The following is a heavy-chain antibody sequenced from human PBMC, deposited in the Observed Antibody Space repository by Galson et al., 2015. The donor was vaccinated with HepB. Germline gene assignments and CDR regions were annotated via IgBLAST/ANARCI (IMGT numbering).Heavy chain of an antibody. V-gene: IGHV1-3*01. CDR3: ARGGGPSAPDILTSYTNWFGP. CDR1: GYTFTTYA. D-gene: IGHD3-9*01. CDR2: INAGNGNT. J-gene: IGHJ5*02. Sequence: SVKVSCKASGYTFTTYAMNWVRQAPGQRLEWMGWINAGNGNTNSSQQFQGRVTITTDTSASTAYMEMSSLRSEDTAVYYCARGGGPSAPDILTSYTNWFGPWGQGTLVTVSS.